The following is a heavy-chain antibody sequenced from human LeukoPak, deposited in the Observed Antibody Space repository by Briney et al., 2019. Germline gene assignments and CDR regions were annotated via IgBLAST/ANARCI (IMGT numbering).Heavy chain of an antibody. V-gene: IGHV4-59*01. Sequence: PSETLSLTCTVSNGSISTYYWSWIRQSPGKGLEWIGYIYYTGSTNYNPSLKSRVTISVDTSKNQFSLKLSSVTAADTAVYYCARSPGYYYYMDVWGKGTTVTISS. CDR1: NGSISTYY. CDR2: IYYTGST. J-gene: IGHJ6*03. CDR3: ARSPGYYYYMDV.